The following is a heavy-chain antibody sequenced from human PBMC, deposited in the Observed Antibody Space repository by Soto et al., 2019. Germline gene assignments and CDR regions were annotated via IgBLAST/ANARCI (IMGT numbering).Heavy chain of an antibody. CDR1: GYTFTSYA. V-gene: IGHV1-3*01. CDR2: INAGNGNT. CDR3: ARSTVVVTALDY. Sequence: ASVKVSCKASGYTFTSYAMHWLRQAPGQRLEWMGWINAGNGNTKYSQKFQGRVTITRDTSASTAYMELSSLRSEDTAVYYCARSTVVVTALDYWGQGTLVTVS. D-gene: IGHD2-21*02. J-gene: IGHJ4*02.